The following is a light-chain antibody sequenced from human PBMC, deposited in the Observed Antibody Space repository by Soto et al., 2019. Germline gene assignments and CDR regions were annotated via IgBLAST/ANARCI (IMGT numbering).Light chain of an antibody. Sequence: QPVLTQPPSASGSPGQSVTISCTGTSSDVGGYNSVSWYQQHPGKAPKLMIYEVSKRPSGVPDRFSGSKSGNTASLTVSGLQAEDEADYFCSSYAGSNNLVFGGGTQLTVL. CDR1: SSDVGGYNS. J-gene: IGLJ2*01. V-gene: IGLV2-8*01. CDR3: SSYAGSNNLV. CDR2: EVS.